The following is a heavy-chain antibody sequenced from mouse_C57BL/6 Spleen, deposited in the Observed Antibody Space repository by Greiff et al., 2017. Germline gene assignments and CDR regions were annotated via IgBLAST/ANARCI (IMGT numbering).Heavy chain of an antibody. CDR2: ISYDGSN. D-gene: IGHD1-1*01. J-gene: IGHJ4*01. CDR1: GYSITSGYY. CDR3: AREERGSGKYYAMDY. V-gene: IGHV3-6*01. Sequence: EVKLVECEAGLVKPSQSLSLTCSVTGYSITSGYYWNWIRQFPGNKLEWMGYISYDGSNNYNPSLKNRISITRDTSKNQFFLKLNSVTTEDTATYYCAREERGSGKYYAMDYWGQGTSVTVSS.